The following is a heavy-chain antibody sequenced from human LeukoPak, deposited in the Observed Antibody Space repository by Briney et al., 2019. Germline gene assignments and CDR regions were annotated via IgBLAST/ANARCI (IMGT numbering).Heavy chain of an antibody. D-gene: IGHD3-9*01. J-gene: IGHJ3*02. CDR2: IYWDDDK. Sequence: TLSLTCTVSGGSISSYYWSWIRQPPGKALEWLALIYWDDDKRYSPSLKSRLTITKDTSKNQVVLTMTNMDPVDTATYYCAHSRIAYDILTGYQKDDAFDIWGQGTMVTVSS. CDR1: GGSISSYYW. CDR3: AHSRIAYDILTGYQKDDAFDI. V-gene: IGHV2-5*08.